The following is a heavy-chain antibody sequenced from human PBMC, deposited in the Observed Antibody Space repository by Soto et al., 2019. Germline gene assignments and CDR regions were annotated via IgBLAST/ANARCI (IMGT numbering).Heavy chain of an antibody. CDR3: VRVGRLGGY. V-gene: IGHV3-7*03. CDR1: GFTFSSYW. CDR2: IKEDGSGK. J-gene: IGHJ4*02. D-gene: IGHD3-16*01. Sequence: EVQLVESGGGLVQPGGSLRLSCTAPGFTFSSYWMSWVRQAPGKGLGWVANIKEDGSGKYYVDSVKGRFSISRDNARNSLYLQMNSLRVEDTAVYYCVRVGRLGGYWGQGALVTVSS.